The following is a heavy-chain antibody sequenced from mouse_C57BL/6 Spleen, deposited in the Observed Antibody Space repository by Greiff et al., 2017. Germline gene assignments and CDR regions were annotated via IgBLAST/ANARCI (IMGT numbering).Heavy chain of an antibody. D-gene: IGHD3-3*01. J-gene: IGHJ2*01. CDR1: GYTFTSYT. V-gene: IGHV1-4*01. CDR3: ARWGTLYYFDY. CDR2: INPSSGYT. Sequence: LVESGAELARPGASVKMSCKASGYTFTSYTMHWVKQRPGQGLEWIGYINPSSGYTKYNQKFKDKATLTADKSSSTAYMQLSSLTSEDSAVYYCARWGTLYYFDYWGQGTTLTVSS.